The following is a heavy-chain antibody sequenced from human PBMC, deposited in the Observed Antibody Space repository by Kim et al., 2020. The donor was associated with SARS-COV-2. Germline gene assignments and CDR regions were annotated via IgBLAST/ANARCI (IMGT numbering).Heavy chain of an antibody. CDR3: AKDPSITHDGFEI. J-gene: IGHJ3*02. D-gene: IGHD3-16*01. CDR1: GFTFNSYA. Sequence: GGSLRLSCAASGFTFNSYAMHWVRQAPGKGLEWVAVISYDGNNIYYVESVKGRFTISRDNSKTTLHLQMNSLRTEDTALYYCAKDPSITHDGFEIWGQGT. V-gene: IGHV3-30*18. CDR2: ISYDGNNI.